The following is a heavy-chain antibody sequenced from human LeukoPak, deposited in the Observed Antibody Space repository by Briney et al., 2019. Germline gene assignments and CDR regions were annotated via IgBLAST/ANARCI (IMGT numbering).Heavy chain of an antibody. D-gene: IGHD3-22*01. J-gene: IGHJ4*02. V-gene: IGHV3-53*01. Sequence: GGSLRLSCAASGFTFSSYAMSWVRQAPGKGLEWVSVIYSGGSTYYADSVKGRFTISRDNSKNTLYLQMNSLRAEDTAVFYCARYYDSSGYYYWDYWGQGTLVTVSS. CDR2: IYSGGST. CDR1: GFTFSSYA. CDR3: ARYYDSSGYYYWDY.